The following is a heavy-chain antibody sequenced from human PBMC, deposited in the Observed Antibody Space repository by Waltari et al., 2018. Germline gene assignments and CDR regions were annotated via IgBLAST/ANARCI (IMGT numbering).Heavy chain of an antibody. CDR1: GGSNSSSSYY. V-gene: IGHV4-39*07. D-gene: IGHD6-19*01. CDR3: ARASTPPRRYSSGWGDY. Sequence: QLQLQESGPGLVKPSETLSLTCTVSGGSNSSSSYYWGWIRQPPGKGLEWIGSIYYSGSTYYNPSLKSRVTISVDTSKNQFSLKLSSVTAADTAVYYCARASTPPRRYSSGWGDYWGQGTLVTVSS. CDR2: IYYSGST. J-gene: IGHJ4*02.